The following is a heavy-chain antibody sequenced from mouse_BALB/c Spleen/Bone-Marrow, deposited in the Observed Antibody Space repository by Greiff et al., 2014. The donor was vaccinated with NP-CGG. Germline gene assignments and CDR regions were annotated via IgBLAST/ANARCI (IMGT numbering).Heavy chain of an antibody. V-gene: IGHV1-7*01. CDR3: ASTTVVDY. D-gene: IGHD1-1*01. CDR1: GYTFTSYW. J-gene: IGHJ2*01. Sequence: QVQLQQSGAELAKPGASVKTSCKASGYTFTSYWMHWVKQRPGQGLEWIGYINPSTGYTEYNQKFKDKATLTANKSSSTAYMQLSSLTSEDSAVYYCASTTVVDYWGQGTTLTVSS. CDR2: INPSTGYT.